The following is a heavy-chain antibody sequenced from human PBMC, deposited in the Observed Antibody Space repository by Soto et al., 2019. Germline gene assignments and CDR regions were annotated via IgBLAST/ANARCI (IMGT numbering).Heavy chain of an antibody. CDR1: GFTFSNAW. CDR2: IKRNTDGGTT. V-gene: IGHV3-15*01. Sequence: EVQLVESGGGLVKPGGSLRLSCAASGFTFSNAWMSWVRQAPGQGLEWVGRIKRNTDGGTTDYAAPVKGRFTISRDDSKNTLSLQMNSLKNEDTAVYFCTTGLSSGYYNFDYWGQGTLVTVSS. CDR3: TTGLSSGYYNFDY. D-gene: IGHD3-22*01. J-gene: IGHJ4*02.